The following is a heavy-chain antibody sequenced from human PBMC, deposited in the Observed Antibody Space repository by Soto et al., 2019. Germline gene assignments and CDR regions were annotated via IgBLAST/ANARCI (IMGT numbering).Heavy chain of an antibody. CDR3: ARDLQPYYDILTGPIKNTYYYYGMDV. Sequence: ASVKVSCKASRYTFTSYYMHWVRQAPGQGLEWMGIINPSGGSTSYAQKIQGRVTMTRDTSTSTVNMELSSLRSEDTAVYFCARDLQPYYDILTGPIKNTYYYYGMDVWGQGTTVTVSS. CDR1: RYTFTSYY. V-gene: IGHV1-46*01. D-gene: IGHD3-9*01. J-gene: IGHJ6*02. CDR2: INPSGGST.